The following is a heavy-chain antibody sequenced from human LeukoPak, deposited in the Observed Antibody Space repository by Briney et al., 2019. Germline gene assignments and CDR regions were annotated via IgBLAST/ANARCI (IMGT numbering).Heavy chain of an antibody. J-gene: IGHJ4*02. V-gene: IGHV3-23*01. CDR1: GFSFSSHG. Sequence: GGSLRLSCAASGFSFSSHGMSWVRQAPGKGLEWVSGIIGGAGGTYYADSVKGRFTISRDNAKNTLYLQMNSLRAEDTAVYYCARSSRELGGYAPWELMPPFDYWGQGTLVTVSS. CDR2: IIGGAGGT. D-gene: IGHD1-7*01. CDR3: ARSSRELGGYAPWELMPPFDY.